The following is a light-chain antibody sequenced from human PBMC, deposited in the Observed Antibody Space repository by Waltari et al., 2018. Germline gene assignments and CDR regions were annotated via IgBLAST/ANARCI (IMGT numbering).Light chain of an antibody. Sequence: IVMTQSPVPLSVSPGEGATLSCRASQSIRSSLAWYQRRPGQAPRLLIYGASTRATGIAARFRGSGYGTDFSLTISSLQSEDFGIYYCQHYVGWPPAYTFGQGTKLEIK. CDR1: QSIRSS. V-gene: IGKV3-15*01. CDR3: QHYVGWPPAYT. J-gene: IGKJ2*01. CDR2: GAS.